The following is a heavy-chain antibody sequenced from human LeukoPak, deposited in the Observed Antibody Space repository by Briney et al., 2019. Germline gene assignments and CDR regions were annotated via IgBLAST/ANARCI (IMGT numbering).Heavy chain of an antibody. CDR3: ARAYGDNGYFQLPIDY. CDR1: GFTFNNYG. D-gene: IGHD3-22*01. CDR2: ITASGDTT. J-gene: IGHJ4*02. V-gene: IGHV3-23*01. Sequence: GGSLRLSCAAFGFTFNNYGMHWVRQAPGKGLEWVSGITASGDTTHHIDSVKGRFTISRDNSKNTLFLQMNSLGVDDTALYYCARAYGDNGYFQLPIDYWGRGTLVTVSS.